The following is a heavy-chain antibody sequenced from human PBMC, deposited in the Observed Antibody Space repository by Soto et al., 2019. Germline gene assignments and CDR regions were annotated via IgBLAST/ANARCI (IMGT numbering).Heavy chain of an antibody. CDR1: GFTFSNAW. V-gene: IGHV3-15*01. CDR2: IKSKTDGGTT. J-gene: IGHJ6*03. CDR3: TTEARFLEWLLSLGYYYYMDV. Sequence: GGSLRLSCAASGFTFSNAWMSWVRQAPGKGLEWVGRIKSKTDGGTTDYAAPVKGRFTISRNDSKNTLYLQMNSLKTEDTAVYYCTTEARFLEWLLSLGYYYYMDVWGKGTTVTVSS. D-gene: IGHD3-3*01.